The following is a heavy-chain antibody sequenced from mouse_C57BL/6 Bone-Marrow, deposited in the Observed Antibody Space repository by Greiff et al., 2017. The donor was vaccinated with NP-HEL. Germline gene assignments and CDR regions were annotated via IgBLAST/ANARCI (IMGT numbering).Heavy chain of an antibody. CDR1: GYTFTSYW. Sequence: QVQLQQPGAELVKPGASVKLSCKASGYTFTSYWMQWVKQRPGQGLEWIGEIDPSDSYTNYNQKFKGKATLTVDTSSSTAYMQLSSLTSEDSAVYDCGLRSHWYFDVWGTGTTVTVSS. CDR3: GLRSHWYFDV. CDR2: IDPSDSYT. V-gene: IGHV1-50*01. D-gene: IGHD1-1*01. J-gene: IGHJ1*03.